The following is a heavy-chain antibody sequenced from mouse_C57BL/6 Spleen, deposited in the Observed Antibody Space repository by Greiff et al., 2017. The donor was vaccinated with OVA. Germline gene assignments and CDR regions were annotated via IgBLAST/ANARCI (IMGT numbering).Heavy chain of an antibody. CDR1: GFTFSSYA. CDR3: ARELGQGFAY. J-gene: IGHJ3*01. D-gene: IGHD4-1*01. Sequence: EVQLVESGGGLVKPGGSLKLSCAASGFTFSSYAMSWVRQTPEKRLEWVATISDGGSYTYYPDNVKGRFTISRDNAKNNLYLQMSHLKSEDTAMYYCARELGQGFAYWGQGTLVTVSA. CDR2: ISDGGSYT. V-gene: IGHV5-4*01.